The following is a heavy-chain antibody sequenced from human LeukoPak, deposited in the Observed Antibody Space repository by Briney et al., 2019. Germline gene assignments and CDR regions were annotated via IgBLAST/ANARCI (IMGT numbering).Heavy chain of an antibody. J-gene: IGHJ4*02. CDR3: AKEGDGYSDY. V-gene: IGHV3-30*18. CDR1: GFTFSSCG. CDR2: ISYDGSNE. D-gene: IGHD5-24*01. Sequence: GRSLRLSCAASGFTFSSCGMHWVRQAPGKGLEWVSTISYDGSNEYYADSVKGRFTISRDKSKNTLYLQLNNLRAEDTAVYYCAKEGDGYSDYWGQGTLVTVSS.